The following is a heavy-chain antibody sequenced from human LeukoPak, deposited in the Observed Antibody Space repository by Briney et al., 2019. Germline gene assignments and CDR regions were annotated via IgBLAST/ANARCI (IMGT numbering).Heavy chain of an antibody. CDR1: GLRFSDQY. V-gene: IGHV3-11*01. CDR3: ATLHFYAMGV. CDR2: ISGSGANR. J-gene: IGHJ6*02. Sequence: GGSLRLSCAASGLRFSDQYMIWIRQTPGKGLEWVSFISGSGANRFYADSMKGRFTISKDNTKNSLYLQMNSLRAEDTAIYYCATLHFYAMGVWGQGTTVTVSS.